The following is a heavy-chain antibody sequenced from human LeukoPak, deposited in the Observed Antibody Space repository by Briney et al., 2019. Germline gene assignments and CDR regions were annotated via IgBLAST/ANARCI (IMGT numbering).Heavy chain of an antibody. CDR3: ARGGWNKFDY. V-gene: IGHV4-4*07. CDR1: GGSISNYY. Sequence: PSETLSLTCTVSGGSISNYYWSWIRQPAGKGLEWIGRMYNSGSTNYNPSLKSRVTISVDTSKNQFSLKLSSVTAADTAVYYCARGGWNKFDYWGQGTLVTVSS. D-gene: IGHD3-22*01. CDR2: MYNSGST. J-gene: IGHJ4*02.